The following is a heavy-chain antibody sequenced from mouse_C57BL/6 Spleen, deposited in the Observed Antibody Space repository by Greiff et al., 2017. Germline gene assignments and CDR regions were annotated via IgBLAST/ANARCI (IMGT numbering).Heavy chain of an antibody. Sequence: EVMLVESGGGLVKPGGSLKLSCAASGFTFSDYGMHWVRQAPEKGLEWVAYISSGSSTIYYADTVKGRFTISRDNDKNTLFLHMTSLRSEDTAMYYGARQLYYYGSSYAMDYWGQGTSVTVSS. V-gene: IGHV5-17*01. CDR1: GFTFSDYG. D-gene: IGHD1-1*01. J-gene: IGHJ4*01. CDR3: ARQLYYYGSSYAMDY. CDR2: ISSGSSTI.